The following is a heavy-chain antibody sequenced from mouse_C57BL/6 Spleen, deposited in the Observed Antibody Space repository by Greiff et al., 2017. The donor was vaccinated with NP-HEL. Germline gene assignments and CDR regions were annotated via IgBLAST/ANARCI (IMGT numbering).Heavy chain of an antibody. CDR1: GYTFTSYW. CDR3: TRVHYYGSSYPYLDY. J-gene: IGHJ2*01. CDR2: IYPGNSDT. Sequence: EVQLQQSGTVLARPGASVKMSCKTSGYTFTSYWMHWVKQRPGQGLEWIGAIYPGNSDTSYNQKFKGKAKLTAVTSASTAYMELSSLTNEDSAVYYCTRVHYYGSSYPYLDYWGQGTTLTVSS. D-gene: IGHD1-1*01. V-gene: IGHV1-5*01.